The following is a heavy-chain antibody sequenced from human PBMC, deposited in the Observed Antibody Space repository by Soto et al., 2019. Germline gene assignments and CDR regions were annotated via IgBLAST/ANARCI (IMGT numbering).Heavy chain of an antibody. J-gene: IGHJ3*02. V-gene: IGHV3-53*01. D-gene: IGHD3-22*01. CDR2: LHSGGDT. CDR1: GFSVSNNY. Sequence: GGSLRLSCVVSGFSVSNNYMTWVRQAPGKGLEWVSVLHSGGDTYYADSVKGRFTISRDNSKNMLYLQMNSLRGDDTAVYYCARGYYYDGRRSPAGAFDIWGQGTMVTVSS. CDR3: ARGYYYDGRRSPAGAFDI.